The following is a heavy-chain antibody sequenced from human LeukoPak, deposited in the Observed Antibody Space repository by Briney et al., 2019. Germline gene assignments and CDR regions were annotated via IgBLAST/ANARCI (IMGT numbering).Heavy chain of an antibody. Sequence: ASVKVSCKASGYTFTSYAMHWVRQAPGQRLEWMGWINAGNGNTKYSQKFQGRVTITRDTSASTAYMELRSLRSDDTAVYYCARGLGIAAADTFDYWGQGTLVTVSS. CDR2: INAGNGNT. CDR3: ARGLGIAAADTFDY. CDR1: GYTFTSYA. V-gene: IGHV1-3*01. D-gene: IGHD6-13*01. J-gene: IGHJ4*02.